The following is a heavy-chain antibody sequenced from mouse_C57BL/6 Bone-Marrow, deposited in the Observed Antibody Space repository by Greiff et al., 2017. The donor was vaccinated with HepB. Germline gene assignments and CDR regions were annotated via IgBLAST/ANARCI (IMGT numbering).Heavy chain of an antibody. V-gene: IGHV2-9-1*01. J-gene: IGHJ4*01. CDR1: GFSLTSYA. D-gene: IGHD1-1*01. Sequence: VKLMESGPGLVTPSQSLSITCTVSGFSLTSYAISWVRQPPGKGLEWLGVIWTGGGTNYNSALKSRLSISKDNSKSQVFLKMNSLQTDDTARYYCARIITTVVALYYYAMDYWGQGTSVTVSS. CDR2: IWTGGGT. CDR3: ARIITTVVALYYYAMDY.